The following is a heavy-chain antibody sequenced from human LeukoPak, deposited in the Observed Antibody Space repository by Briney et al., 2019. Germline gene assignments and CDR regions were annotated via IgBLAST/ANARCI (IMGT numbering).Heavy chain of an antibody. J-gene: IGHJ6*02. CDR3: AKAVGYDGYIYYGMDV. CDR1: GGSVRSGSYY. CDR2: ISYSGST. Sequence: SETLSLTCSVSGGSVRSGSYYWSWIRQPPGKGLEWIGYISYSGSTNYSPSLKSRVTISLDTSKNQFSLKLTSVAAADTAVYYCAKAVGYDGYIYYGMDVWGQGTTVTVSS. V-gene: IGHV4-61*01. D-gene: IGHD5-24*01.